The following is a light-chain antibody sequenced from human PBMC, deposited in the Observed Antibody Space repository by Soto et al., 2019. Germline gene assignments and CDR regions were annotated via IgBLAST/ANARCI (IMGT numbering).Light chain of an antibody. CDR3: SSYAGSNNFPTPWV. J-gene: IGLJ3*02. CDR1: SSDVGGYNY. Sequence: QSALTQPPSASGSPGQSVTISCTGTSSDVGGYNYVSWYQQHPGKAPKLMIYEVSKRPSGVPDRFSGSKSGNTASLTVSGLQAEDEADYYCSSYAGSNNFPTPWVFGGGTKLTVL. V-gene: IGLV2-8*01. CDR2: EVS.